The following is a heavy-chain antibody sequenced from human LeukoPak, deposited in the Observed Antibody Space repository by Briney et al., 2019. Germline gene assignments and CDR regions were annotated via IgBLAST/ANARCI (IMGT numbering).Heavy chain of an antibody. Sequence: GESLKISCKGSGYSFTTYWIGRVRQMPGKGLEWMGRIDPSDSYTNYSPSFQGHVTISADKSISTAYLQWSSLKASDTAMYYCARGGQQLDPTEYFQHWGQGTLVTVSS. CDR3: ARGGQQLDPTEYFQH. J-gene: IGHJ1*01. CDR2: IDPSDSYT. D-gene: IGHD6-13*01. CDR1: GYSFTTYW. V-gene: IGHV5-10-1*01.